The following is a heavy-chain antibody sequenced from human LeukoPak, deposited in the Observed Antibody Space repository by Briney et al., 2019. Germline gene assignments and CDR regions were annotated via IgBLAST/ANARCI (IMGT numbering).Heavy chain of an antibody. CDR3: ARASNWNDADFEY. V-gene: IGHV3-21*01. D-gene: IGHD1-1*01. J-gene: IGHJ4*02. CDR2: IGISISFI. Sequence: AGGSLRLSCAASGFTFSSYSMNWVRQAPGQGLEWVSSIGISISFINYADSVKGRFTISRDNAKKTLYLQMNSLRAEDTAVYYCARASNWNDADFEYWGQGTLVTVSS. CDR1: GFTFSSYS.